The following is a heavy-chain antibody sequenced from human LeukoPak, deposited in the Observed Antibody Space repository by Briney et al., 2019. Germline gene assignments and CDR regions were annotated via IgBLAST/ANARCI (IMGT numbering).Heavy chain of an antibody. CDR1: GGSISPYY. CDR3: ARESGTGTTGNYYYYMDL. CDR2: IYTSGST. V-gene: IGHV4-4*07. Sequence: SETLSLTCTVSGGSISPYYWSWIRQPAGKGLEWIGRIYTSGSTNYNPSLKSRVTMSVGTSKTQFSLKLSSVTAADTAVYYCARESGTGTTGNYYYYMDLWGKGTTVTVSS. J-gene: IGHJ6*03. D-gene: IGHD1-1*01.